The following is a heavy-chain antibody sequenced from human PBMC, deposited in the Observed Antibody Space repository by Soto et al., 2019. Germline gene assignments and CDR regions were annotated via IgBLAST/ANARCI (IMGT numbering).Heavy chain of an antibody. D-gene: IGHD4-17*01. CDR2: MHSSGST. Sequence: SETLSLTCTVSGGTVSSGNYFWSWIRQPPGKGLEWIGYMHSSGSTNYNPSLKSRVTISVDTSRNQFSLKLTSVTAGDTAVYYCAILTKPTAVTSAFRGGYGLDVWGQGTTVTVSS. V-gene: IGHV4-61*01. CDR3: AILTKPTAVTSAFRGGYGLDV. CDR1: GGTVSSGNYF. J-gene: IGHJ6*02.